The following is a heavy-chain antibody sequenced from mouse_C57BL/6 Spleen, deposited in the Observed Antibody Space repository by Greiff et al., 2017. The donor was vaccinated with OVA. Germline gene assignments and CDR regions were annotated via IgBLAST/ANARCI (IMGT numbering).Heavy chain of an antibody. Sequence: VQLQQSGAELVKPGASVKLSCTASGFNIKDYYMHWVKQRPEQGLEWIGRIDPEDGETKYAPKFQGKATITADTSSNTAYLQLSSLTSEDTAVDYCARVITTRWVYCYAMDYWGQGTSVTVSA. CDR2: IDPEDGET. J-gene: IGHJ4*01. V-gene: IGHV14-2*01. CDR1: GFNIKDYY. D-gene: IGHD2-4*01. CDR3: ARVITTRWVYCYAMDY.